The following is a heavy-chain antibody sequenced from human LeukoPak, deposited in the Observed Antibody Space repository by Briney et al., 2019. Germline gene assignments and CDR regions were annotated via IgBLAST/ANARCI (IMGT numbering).Heavy chain of an antibody. CDR3: ARLNYDYVWGSYKPHYTFDY. CDR1: GGSISSYY. CDR2: IYYSGST. Sequence: PPETLSLTCTVSGGSISSYYWSWIRQPPGKGLEWIGYIYYSGSTNYNPSLKSRVTISVDTSKNQFSLKLSSVTAADTAVYYCARLNYDYVWGSYKPHYTFDYWGQGTLVTVSS. V-gene: IGHV4-59*08. D-gene: IGHD3-16*01. J-gene: IGHJ4*02.